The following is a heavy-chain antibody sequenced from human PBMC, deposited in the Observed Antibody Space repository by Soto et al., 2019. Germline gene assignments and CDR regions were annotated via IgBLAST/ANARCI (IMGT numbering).Heavy chain of an antibody. CDR3: AREVVVVAATPVRDWFDP. V-gene: IGHV4-59*12. J-gene: IGHJ5*02. CDR1: GGSISSYY. CDR2: IYYSGST. Sequence: SETLSLTCTVSGGSISSYYWSWIRQPPGQGLEWIGYIYYSGSTNYNPSLKSRVTISVDTSKNQFSLKLSSVTAADTAVYYCAREVVVVAATPVRDWFDPWGQGTLVTVS. D-gene: IGHD2-15*01.